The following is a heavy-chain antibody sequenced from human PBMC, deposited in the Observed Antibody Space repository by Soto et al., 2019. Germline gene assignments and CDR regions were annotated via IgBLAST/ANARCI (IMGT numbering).Heavy chain of an antibody. CDR3: AHVLIPYWGSRGAFDY. Sequence: QITLKESGPTLVKPTQTLTLTCTFSGFSLSTSGVGVGWIRQPPGKALEWLALIYGDDDKRYCPSLKSRLTITRDTSKKQVVLTMTNMVPVDTATYDCAHVLIPYWGSRGAFDYWGQGTLVTVSS. D-gene: IGHD7-27*01. CDR2: IYGDDDK. CDR1: GFSLSTSGVG. V-gene: IGHV2-5*02. J-gene: IGHJ4*02.